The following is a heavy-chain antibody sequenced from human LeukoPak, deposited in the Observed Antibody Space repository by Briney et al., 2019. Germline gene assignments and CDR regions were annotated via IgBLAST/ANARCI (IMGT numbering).Heavy chain of an antibody. Sequence: GGSLRLSCAASGFTFSDYYMNWIRQAPGKGLEWISFISNSGDTIYYADSVKGRFTMSRDNAKNSLYLQMNSLRAEDTAVYYCARKLSGCYFDYWGQGTLVTVSS. V-gene: IGHV3-11*01. CDR1: GFTFSDYY. CDR2: ISNSGDTI. J-gene: IGHJ4*02. D-gene: IGHD1-26*01. CDR3: ARKLSGCYFDY.